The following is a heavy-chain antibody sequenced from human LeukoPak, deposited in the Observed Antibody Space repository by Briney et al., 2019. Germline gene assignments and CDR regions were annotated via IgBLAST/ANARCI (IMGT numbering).Heavy chain of an antibody. CDR3: AGVPDTTMVYFDY. D-gene: IGHD5-18*01. CDR1: GASISRYF. CDR2: IYDSGGS. V-gene: IGHV4-59*01. Sequence: PSETLSLTCAVSGASISRYFWSWIRQPPGKGLEWIGYIYDSGGSKYNPSLESRVTISLDTSKNQFSLKLTFVTAADTAVYYCAGVPDTTMVYFDYWGQGTLVTVSS. J-gene: IGHJ4*02.